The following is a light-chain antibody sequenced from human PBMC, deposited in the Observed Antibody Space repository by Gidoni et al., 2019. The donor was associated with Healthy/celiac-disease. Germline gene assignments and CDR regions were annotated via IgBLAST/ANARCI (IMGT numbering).Light chain of an antibody. J-gene: IGLJ2*01. CDR2: RNN. Sequence: HAGLTQPPSVSKGLSQTATLTCTGTSNNVGNQVAAWLQQHQGHPPTLLSYRNNNLPSGISERISAARSGNTASLTITGLQPEDEADYYCSAWDSSLSAVVFGGGTKLTVL. V-gene: IGLV10-54*04. CDR3: SAWDSSLSAVV. CDR1: SNNVGNQV.